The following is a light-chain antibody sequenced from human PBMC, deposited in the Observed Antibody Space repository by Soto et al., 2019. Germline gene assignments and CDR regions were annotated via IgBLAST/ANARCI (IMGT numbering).Light chain of an antibody. CDR1: QSLVHSDGIAY. J-gene: IGKJ5*01. CDR3: MQGTHWPIT. V-gene: IGKV2-30*02. CDR2: KVS. Sequence: EVVMTQSPLSLPVTLGQPASIACSSNQSLVHSDGIAYFSWFQQRPGRSPRRLIYKVSNRDSGVPARFSGSGSGTDFALKISRVEAEDVGVYYCMQGTHWPITFGQGTRLDIK.